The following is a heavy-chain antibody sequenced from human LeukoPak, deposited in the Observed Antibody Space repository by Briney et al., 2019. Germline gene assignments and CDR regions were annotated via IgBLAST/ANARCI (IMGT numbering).Heavy chain of an antibody. D-gene: IGHD3-9*01. J-gene: IGHJ4*02. CDR1: GFTFSSYE. V-gene: IGHV3-48*03. Sequence: GGSLRLSCAASGFTFSSYEMNWVRQAPGKGLEWVSYISSSGSTIYYADSVKGRFTISRDNAKNSLYLQMNSLRAEDTAVYYRARVHFEDYDILTGLDYWGQGTLVTVSS. CDR3: ARVHFEDYDILTGLDY. CDR2: ISSSGSTI.